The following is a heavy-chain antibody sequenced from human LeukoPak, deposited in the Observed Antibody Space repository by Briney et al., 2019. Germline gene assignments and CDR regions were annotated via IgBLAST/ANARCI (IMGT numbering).Heavy chain of an antibody. CDR1: GFTFNFYA. J-gene: IGHJ4*02. Sequence: GGSLRLSCAASGFTFNFYAMTWVRQAPGKGLEWVSAIGADGRGRDYADSVRGRFIISRDNSNSILYLQMSSLTAGDTALYYCARRVGGTPEYWGLGTAVIVSS. D-gene: IGHD1-26*01. V-gene: IGHV3-23*01. CDR3: ARRVGGTPEY. CDR2: IGADGRGR.